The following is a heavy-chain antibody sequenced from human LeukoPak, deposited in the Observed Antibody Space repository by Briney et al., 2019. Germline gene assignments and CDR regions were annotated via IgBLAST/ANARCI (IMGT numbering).Heavy chain of an antibody. CDR2: IKQDGSEK. V-gene: IGHV3-7*01. J-gene: IGHJ6*02. D-gene: IGHD3-22*01. CDR1: GFTFSSYW. Sequence: GGSLRLSCAASGFTFSSYWMSWVRQAPGKGLEWVANIKQDGSEKYYVDSVKGRFTISRDNAKNSLYLQMNSLRAEDTAVYYCARSRYYYDSSGYGGPGMDVWGQGTTVTVSS. CDR3: ARSRYYYDSSGYGGPGMDV.